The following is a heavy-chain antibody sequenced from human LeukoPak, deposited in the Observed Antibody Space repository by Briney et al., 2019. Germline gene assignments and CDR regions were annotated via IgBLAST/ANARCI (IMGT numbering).Heavy chain of an antibody. Sequence: ASVKVSCKASGYTVTSYYMHWVRQAPGQGLEWMAILNPSGGSSSYAQKFQGRVTMTRDTSTSTVYMELSSLRSEDTAVYYCAREHLGDYDSSGYYSNWGQGTLVTVSS. J-gene: IGHJ4*02. CDR1: GYTVTSYY. D-gene: IGHD3-22*01. CDR2: LNPSGGSS. V-gene: IGHV1-46*01. CDR3: AREHLGDYDSSGYYSN.